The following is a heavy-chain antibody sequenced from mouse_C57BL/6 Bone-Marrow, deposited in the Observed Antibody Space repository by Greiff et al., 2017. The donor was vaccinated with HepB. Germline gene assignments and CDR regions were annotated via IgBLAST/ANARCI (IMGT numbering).Heavy chain of an antibody. CDR3: ARSGYDYTVYYFDY. D-gene: IGHD2-4*01. Sequence: QVQLQQPGTELVKPGASVKLSCKASGYTFTSYWMHWVKQRPGQGLEWIGNINPSNGGTNYNEKFKSKATLTVDKSSTTAYMQLSSLTSEDSAVYYCARSGYDYTVYYFDYWGQGTTLTVAS. CDR2: INPSNGGT. J-gene: IGHJ2*01. CDR1: GYTFTSYW. V-gene: IGHV1-53*01.